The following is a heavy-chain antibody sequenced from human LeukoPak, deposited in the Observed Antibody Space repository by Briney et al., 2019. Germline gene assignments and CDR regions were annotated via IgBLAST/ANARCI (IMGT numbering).Heavy chain of an antibody. CDR3: ARDSAIYDAFDI. CDR1: GGSISSYF. J-gene: IGHJ3*02. Sequence: SETLSLTCTVSGGSISSYFWTWIRQPPGKGLEWIGEINHSGSTNYNPSLKSRVTISVDTSKNQFSLKLSSVTAADTAVYYCARDSAIYDAFDIWGQGTMVTVSS. D-gene: IGHD6-25*01. CDR2: INHSGST. V-gene: IGHV4-34*01.